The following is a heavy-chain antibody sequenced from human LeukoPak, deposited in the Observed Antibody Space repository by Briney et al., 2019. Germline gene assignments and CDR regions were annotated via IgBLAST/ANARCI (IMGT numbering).Heavy chain of an antibody. CDR2: IYSGGST. CDR3: ARDFFPIVDSSWYEIGY. J-gene: IGHJ4*02. D-gene: IGHD6-13*01. Sequence: GGSLRLSCAASGFTVSSNYMSWVRQAPGKGLEWVSVIYSGGSTYYADSVKGRFTISRDNSKNTLYHQMNSLRSEDTAVYYCARDFFPIVDSSWYEIGYWGQGTLVTVSS. V-gene: IGHV3-66*01. CDR1: GFTVSSNY.